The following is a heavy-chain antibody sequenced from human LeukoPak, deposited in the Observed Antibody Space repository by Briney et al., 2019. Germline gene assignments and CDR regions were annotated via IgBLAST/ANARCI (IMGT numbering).Heavy chain of an antibody. Sequence: GGSPRLSCAASGFTFTTYSMNWVRQAPGKGLEWVSSISSSSTYIYYADSVKGRFTISRDNAKNSLYLQMNSLRAEDTAVYYCAKGYCRSTSCRFDYWGQGTLVTVSS. CDR1: GFTFTTYS. D-gene: IGHD2-2*01. CDR2: ISSSSTYI. J-gene: IGHJ4*02. V-gene: IGHV3-21*01. CDR3: AKGYCRSTSCRFDY.